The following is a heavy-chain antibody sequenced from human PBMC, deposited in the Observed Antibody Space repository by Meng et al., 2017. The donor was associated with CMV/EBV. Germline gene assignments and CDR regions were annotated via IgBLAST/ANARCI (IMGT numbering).Heavy chain of an antibody. D-gene: IGHD5-24*01. Sequence: GESLKISCVASGFTFSDHWMGWVRQAPGKGLEWVANIKQDGSEKYYVDSVKGRFTISRDNAKNSLYLQMNSLRAEDTAVYYCARVGGEMATTQNGAVYYGMDVWGQGTTVTVSS. V-gene: IGHV3-7*01. J-gene: IGHJ6*02. CDR3: ARVGGEMATTQNGAVYYGMDV. CDR2: IKQDGSEK. CDR1: GFTFSDHW.